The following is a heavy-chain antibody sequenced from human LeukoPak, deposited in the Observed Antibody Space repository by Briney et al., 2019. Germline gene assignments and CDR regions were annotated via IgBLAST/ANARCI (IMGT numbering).Heavy chain of an antibody. CDR1: GFTLRNYW. CDR2: INGDGTSA. CDR3: ARGEDTAMVTDY. Sequence: GGSLRLSCAASGFTLRNYWMHWVRQTPGKGLLWVSRINGDGTSATYAGSVKGRFTISRDNAKNTLYLQMNSLRAEDTAVYYCARGEDTAMVTDYWGQGTLVTVSS. J-gene: IGHJ4*02. V-gene: IGHV3-74*01. D-gene: IGHD5-18*01.